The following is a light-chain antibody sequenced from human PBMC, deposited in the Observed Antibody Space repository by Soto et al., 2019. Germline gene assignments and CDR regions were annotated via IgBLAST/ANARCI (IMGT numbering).Light chain of an antibody. CDR3: CSYAGSSRV. V-gene: IGLV2-23*02. J-gene: IGLJ3*02. Sequence: QSVLTQPASVSGSPGQSITISCTGTSSDVGSYNLVSWYQQHPGKAPKLMIYEVNKRPSGVSNRFSGSKSGNTASLTISGLQAEDEADYYCCSYAGSSRVFGGGTKLTVL. CDR2: EVN. CDR1: SSDVGSYNL.